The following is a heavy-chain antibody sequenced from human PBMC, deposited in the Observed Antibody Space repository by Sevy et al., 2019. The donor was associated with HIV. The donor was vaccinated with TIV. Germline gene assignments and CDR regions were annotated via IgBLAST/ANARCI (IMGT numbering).Heavy chain of an antibody. CDR1: GYTFTSYY. CDR3: ARATYSGWHGSAFDI. CDR2: INPSGGST. J-gene: IGHJ3*02. D-gene: IGHD6-19*01. Sequence: ASVKVSCKASGYTFTSYYMHWVRQAPGQGLEWMGIINPSGGSTSYAQKFQGRVTMTRDTSTSTVYMELSSLRSEDTAVYYCARATYSGWHGSAFDIWGQGTMVTVSS. V-gene: IGHV1-46*01.